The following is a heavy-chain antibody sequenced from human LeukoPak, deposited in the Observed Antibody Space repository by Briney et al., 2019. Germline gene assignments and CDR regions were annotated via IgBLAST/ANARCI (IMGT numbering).Heavy chain of an antibody. CDR3: ARDQTTTQITTIFVPYDY. CDR2: INHSGST. CDR1: GGSFSGYY. Sequence: SETLSLTCAVYGGSFSGYYWSWIRQPPGKGLEWIGEINHSGSTNYNPSLKSRVTISVDTSKNQFSLKLSSVTAADTAVYYCARDQTTTQITTIFVPYDYWGQGTLVTVSS. D-gene: IGHD3-3*01. V-gene: IGHV4-34*01. J-gene: IGHJ4*02.